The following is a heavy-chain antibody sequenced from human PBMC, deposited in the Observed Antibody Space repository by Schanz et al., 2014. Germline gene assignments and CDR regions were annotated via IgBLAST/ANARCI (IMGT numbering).Heavy chain of an antibody. CDR3: AKDAPYPFDL. J-gene: IGHJ2*01. V-gene: IGHV3-23*01. Sequence: DVHLLESGGGLVQPGGSLRLSCAASGFTFSSYAMSWVRQAPGKGLEWVSALSEGGGGTHYADSVRGRFTISRDNSKNTLYLQMNSLRPEDTAIYYCAKDAPYPFDLWGRGTLITVSS. CDR1: GFTFSSYA. CDR2: LSEGGGGT.